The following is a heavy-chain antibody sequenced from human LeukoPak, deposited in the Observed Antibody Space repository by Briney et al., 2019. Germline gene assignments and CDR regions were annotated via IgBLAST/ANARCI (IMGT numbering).Heavy chain of an antibody. CDR1: GYTFTSYA. Sequence: VASVKVSCKASGYTFTSYAMNWVRQAPGQGLEWMGWINTNTGNPTYAQGFTGRFVFSLDTSVSTAYLQISSLKAEDTAVYYCARVVGCGGDCYSEISDYWGQGTLVTVSS. CDR3: ARVVGCGGDCYSEISDY. J-gene: IGHJ4*02. V-gene: IGHV7-4-1*02. CDR2: INTNTGNP. D-gene: IGHD2-21*02.